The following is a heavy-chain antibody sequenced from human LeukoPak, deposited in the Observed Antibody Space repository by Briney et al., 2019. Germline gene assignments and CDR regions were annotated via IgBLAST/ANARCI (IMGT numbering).Heavy chain of an antibody. D-gene: IGHD3-16*01. V-gene: IGHV1-2*06. CDR1: GYTFTGYY. Sequence: ASVKVSCKASGYTFTGYYMHWVRQAPGQGLEWMGRISPNSGGTNYAQKFQGRVTMTRDTSISTAYMELSRLRSDDTAVYYCARDRPIYYDYVWGSYTWGQGTLVTVSS. J-gene: IGHJ4*02. CDR2: ISPNSGGT. CDR3: ARDRPIYYDYVWGSYT.